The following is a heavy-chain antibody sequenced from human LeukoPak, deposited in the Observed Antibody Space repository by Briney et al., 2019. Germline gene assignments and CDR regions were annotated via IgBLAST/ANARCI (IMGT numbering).Heavy chain of an antibody. J-gene: IGHJ4*02. V-gene: IGHV3-21*01. Sequence: GGSLRLSCAASGFTFSSYSMNWVRQAPGKGLEWVSSISSSSSYIYYADSVKSRFTISRDNAKNSLYLQMNSLRAEDTAVYYCARDSLEGEWELRFDYWGQGTLVTVSS. CDR3: ARDSLEGEWELRFDY. CDR2: ISSSSSYI. CDR1: GFTFSSYS. D-gene: IGHD1-26*01.